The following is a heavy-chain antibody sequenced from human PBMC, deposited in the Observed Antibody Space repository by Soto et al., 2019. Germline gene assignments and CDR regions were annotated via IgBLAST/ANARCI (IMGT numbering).Heavy chain of an antibody. J-gene: IGHJ4*02. CDR1: GFTFSSYA. CDR2: ISGSGGST. CDR3: ASNRFDSSGYYSDY. V-gene: IGHV3-23*01. D-gene: IGHD3-22*01. Sequence: GGSLRLSCAASGFTFSSYAMSWVRQAPGKGLEWVSAISGSGGSTYYADSAKGRFTISRDNSKNTLYLQMNSLRAEDTAVYYCASNRFDSSGYYSDYWGQGTLVTVSS.